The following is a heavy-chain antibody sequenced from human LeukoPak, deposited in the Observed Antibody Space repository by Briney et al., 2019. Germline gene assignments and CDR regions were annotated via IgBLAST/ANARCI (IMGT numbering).Heavy chain of an antibody. Sequence: PGGSLRLSCAASGFTFSSYSMNWVRQAPGKGLGWVSSISSSSSYIYYADSVKGRFTISRDNAKNSLYLQMNSLRAEDTAVYYCARDGAITVIRGPLDYWGQGTLVTVSS. CDR3: ARDGAITVIRGPLDY. J-gene: IGHJ4*02. D-gene: IGHD3-10*01. CDR2: ISSSSSYI. V-gene: IGHV3-21*01. CDR1: GFTFSSYS.